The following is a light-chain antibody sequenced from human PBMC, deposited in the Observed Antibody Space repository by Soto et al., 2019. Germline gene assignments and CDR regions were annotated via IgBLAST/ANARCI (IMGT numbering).Light chain of an antibody. CDR2: GAS. CDR1: QSVSSSF. V-gene: IGKV3-20*01. Sequence: EIGLTQSPGTLSLSPGERATLSCRASQSVSSSFLAWYQQKPGQAPRLLIYGASSRATGIPDRVSGSGSGTDLTLTISRLELEGFAVYYGPEYGSSPFAFGQGTMLEIK. J-gene: IGKJ2*01. CDR3: PEYGSSPFA.